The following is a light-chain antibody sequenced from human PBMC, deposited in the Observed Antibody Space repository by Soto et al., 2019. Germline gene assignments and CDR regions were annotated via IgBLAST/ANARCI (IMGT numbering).Light chain of an antibody. Sequence: QSVLTQPPSVSGTPGQKVTISCSGSSSNVGSNFVSWYQQLPGTAPKPLMYDNDKRPSAVPDRFSGSKSGTSDTLAITGLQAEDEADYDCGAWDSRVRRYLFGTGTKVTVL. CDR1: SSNVGSNF. J-gene: IGLJ1*01. CDR2: DND. V-gene: IGLV1-51*01. CDR3: GAWDSRVRRYL.